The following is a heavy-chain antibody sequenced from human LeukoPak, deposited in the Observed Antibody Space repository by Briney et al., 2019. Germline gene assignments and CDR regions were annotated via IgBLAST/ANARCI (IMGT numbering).Heavy chain of an antibody. CDR3: ATLYCGGDCPIVPTPGAFDI. CDR1: GYTFTSYG. Sequence: GASVKVSCKASGYTFTSYGISWVRQAPGQGLEWMGWISAYNGNTNYAQKLQGRVTMTTDTSTSTAYMELRSLRSDDTAVYYCATLYCGGDCPIVPTPGAFDIWGQGTMVTVSS. V-gene: IGHV1-18*01. D-gene: IGHD2-21*02. CDR2: ISAYNGNT. J-gene: IGHJ3*02.